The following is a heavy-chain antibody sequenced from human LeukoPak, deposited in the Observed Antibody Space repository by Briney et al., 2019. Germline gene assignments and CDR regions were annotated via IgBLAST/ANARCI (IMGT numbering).Heavy chain of an antibody. V-gene: IGHV3-23*01. CDR3: AKDRFGGSGNYYKDY. CDR1: EFTFSSYA. CDR2: ITVSGGTT. Sequence: GGSLRLSCAASEFTFSSYAMQWVRQAPGKGLEWVSGITVSGGTTYYTNSVKGRFTISRDNSKNTLYLQMNSLRAEDTAVYYCAKDRFGGSGNYYKDYWGQGTLVTVSS. D-gene: IGHD3-10*01. J-gene: IGHJ4*02.